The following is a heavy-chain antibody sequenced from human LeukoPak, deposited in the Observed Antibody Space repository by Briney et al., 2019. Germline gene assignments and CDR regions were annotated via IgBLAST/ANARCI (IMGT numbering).Heavy chain of an antibody. CDR3: ARLNGGN. CDR1: GFMFSGSP. J-gene: IGHJ4*02. V-gene: IGHV4-59*08. Sequence: GSLRLSCAASGFMFSGSPMHWIRQPPGKGLEWIGYINYSGSTNYNPSLKSRVSISVDTSKNQFSLKLSSVTAADTAVYYCARLNGGNWGQGTLVTVSS. D-gene: IGHD3-16*01. CDR2: INYSGST.